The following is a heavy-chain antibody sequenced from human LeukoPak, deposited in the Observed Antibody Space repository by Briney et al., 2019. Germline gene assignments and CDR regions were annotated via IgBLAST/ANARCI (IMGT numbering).Heavy chain of an antibody. CDR2: IYWDDDK. D-gene: IGHD3-10*01. CDR3: AHLCGYGSGEGAFDI. V-gene: IGHV2-5*02. CDR1: GFSLSTRGVG. Sequence: SGPTLVNPTQTLTLTCTFSGFSLSTRGVGVGWIRQPPGKALEWLALIYWDDDKRYSPSLKSRLTITKDTSKNQVVLTMTNMDPVDTATYYCAHLCGYGSGEGAFDIWGQGTMVTVSS. J-gene: IGHJ3*02.